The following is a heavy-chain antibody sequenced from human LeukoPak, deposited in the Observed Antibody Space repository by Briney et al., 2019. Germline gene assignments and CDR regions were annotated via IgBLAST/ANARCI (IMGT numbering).Heavy chain of an antibody. D-gene: IGHD5-12*01. CDR1: GGSFSGYY. CDR2: INHSGST. J-gene: IGHJ4*02. CDR3: ARMGLIVATIYFDY. Sequence: SETLSLTCAVHGGSFSGYYWSWIRQPPGKGLEWIGEINHSGSTNYNPSLQSRVTISVDTSKNQFSLKLSSVTAADTAVYYCARMGLIVATIYFDYWGQGTLVTVSS. V-gene: IGHV4-34*01.